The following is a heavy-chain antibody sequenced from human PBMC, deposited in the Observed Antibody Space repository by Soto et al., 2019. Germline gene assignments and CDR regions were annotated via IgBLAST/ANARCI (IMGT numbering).Heavy chain of an antibody. D-gene: IGHD2-2*01. Sequence: QVQLVQSGAEVKKPGASVKVSCKASGYTFTNYGISWVRQAPGQGLEWMGWISVYNGNTNYAQKFQDRVTMTTDTSTTTVYMELRSLRSDDTAVYYCARDRSTSDGWGQGTTVTVSS. CDR2: ISVYNGNT. J-gene: IGHJ6*02. CDR1: GYTFTNYG. V-gene: IGHV1-18*01. CDR3: ARDRSTSDG.